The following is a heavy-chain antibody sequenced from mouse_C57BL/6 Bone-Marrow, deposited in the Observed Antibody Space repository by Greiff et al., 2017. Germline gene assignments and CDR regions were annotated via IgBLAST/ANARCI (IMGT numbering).Heavy chain of an antibody. CDR3: APWGTTVVHSYVDV. D-gene: IGHD1-1*01. CDR1: GYAFSSSG. Sequence: LQESGPELVKPGASVKISCKASGYAFSSSGMNWVKQRPGKGLEWIGRIYPGDGDTNYNGKFKGKATLTADKSTSTAYMQLSSLTSEDSAVYVCAPWGTTVVHSYVDVWGTGTTVTVSS. CDR2: IYPGDGDT. V-gene: IGHV1-82*01. J-gene: IGHJ1*03.